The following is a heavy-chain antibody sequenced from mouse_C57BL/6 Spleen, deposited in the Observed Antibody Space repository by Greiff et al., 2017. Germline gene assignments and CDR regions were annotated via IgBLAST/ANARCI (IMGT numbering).Heavy chain of an antibody. V-gene: IGHV3-1*01. J-gene: IGHJ1*03. CDR3: ARERNYYGSSYLDWYFDV. CDR2: ISYSGST. CDR1: GYSITSGYD. D-gene: IGHD1-1*01. Sequence: VQLKQSGPGMVKPSQSLSLTCTVTGYSITSGYDWHWIRHFPGNKLEWMGYISYSGSTNYNPSLKSRISITHDTSKNHFFLKLNSVTTEDTATXYCARERNYYGSSYLDWYFDVWGTGTTVTVSS.